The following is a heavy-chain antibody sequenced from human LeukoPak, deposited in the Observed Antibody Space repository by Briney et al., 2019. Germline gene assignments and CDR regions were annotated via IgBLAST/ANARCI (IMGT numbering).Heavy chain of an antibody. D-gene: IGHD1-26*01. CDR3: ARDPLRYGSSYYFDY. CDR2: ISAYNGNT. CDR1: GYTFTSYG. V-gene: IGHV1-18*01. J-gene: IGHJ4*02. Sequence: GASVKVSCKASGYTFTSYGISWVRQAPGQGLEWMGWISAYNGNTNYAKKLQGRVTMTTDTSTSTAYMELRSLRSDDTAMYYCARDPLRYGSSYYFDYWGQGTLVTVSS.